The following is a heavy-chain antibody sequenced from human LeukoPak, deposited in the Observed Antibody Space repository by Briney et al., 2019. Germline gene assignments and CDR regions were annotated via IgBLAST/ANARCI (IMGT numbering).Heavy chain of an antibody. D-gene: IGHD3-22*01. Sequence: GGSLRLSCAASGFTFSSYSMNWVRQAPGKGLEWVSSISSSSSYIYYADSVKGRFTTSRDNAKNSLYLQMNSLRAEDTAVYYCARGGIVGSGYYYFDYWGQGTLVTVSS. J-gene: IGHJ4*02. CDR1: GFTFSSYS. V-gene: IGHV3-21*01. CDR3: ARGGIVGSGYYYFDY. CDR2: ISSSSSYI.